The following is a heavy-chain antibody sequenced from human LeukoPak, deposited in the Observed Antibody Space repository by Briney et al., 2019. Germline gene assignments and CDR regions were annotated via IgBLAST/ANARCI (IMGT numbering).Heavy chain of an antibody. CDR3: ASVKDGYYYDSSGYHYVY. Sequence: PGGSLRLSCAASGFTFSSYSMNWVRQAPGKGLEWVSSISSSSSYIYYADSVKGRFTISRDNAKNSLYLQMNSLRAEDTAVYYCASVKDGYYYDSSGYHYVYWGQGTLVTVSS. CDR1: GFTFSSYS. V-gene: IGHV3-21*01. CDR2: ISSSSSYI. J-gene: IGHJ4*02. D-gene: IGHD3-22*01.